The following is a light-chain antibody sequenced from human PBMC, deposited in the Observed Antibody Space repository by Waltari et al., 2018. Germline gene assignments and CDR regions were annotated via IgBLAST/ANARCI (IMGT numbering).Light chain of an antibody. Sequence: DIVLTQSPGTLSLSPGERATLPCRASQYVGSNFLAWYQQKPGQAPRLLIHDSSNRATGIPDRFSGSGSGTDFTLTISGLEPEDFAVYHCHQYGSSPHTFGGGTKVEIE. CDR1: QYVGSNF. J-gene: IGKJ4*01. CDR3: HQYGSSPHT. CDR2: DSS. V-gene: IGKV3-20*01.